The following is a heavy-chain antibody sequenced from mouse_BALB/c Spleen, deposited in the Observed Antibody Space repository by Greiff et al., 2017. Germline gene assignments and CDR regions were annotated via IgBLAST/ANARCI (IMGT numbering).Heavy chain of an antibody. CDR2: ISSGSSTI. Sequence: EVHLLESGGGLVQPGGSRKLSCAASGFTFSSFGMHWVRQAPEKGLEWVAYISSGSSTIYYADTVKGRFTISRDNPKNTLFLQMTSLRSEDTAMYYSAIKGDNPDSMDDWGQGTSVTVSS. CDR3: AIKGDNPDSMDD. D-gene: IGHD1-3*01. J-gene: IGHJ4*01. V-gene: IGHV5-17*02. CDR1: GFTFSSFG.